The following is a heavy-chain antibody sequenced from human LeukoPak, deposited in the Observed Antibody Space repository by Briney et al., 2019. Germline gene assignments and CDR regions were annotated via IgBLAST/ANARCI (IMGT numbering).Heavy chain of an antibody. CDR3: ARDRVGVGGNGWEN. CDR1: GYTFTNYG. Sequence: ASVKVSCKASGYTFTNYGVTWVRQAPGQGLEWMGIINPSGGSTSYAQKFQDRVIMTRDTSISTAYMELSSLTSEDTAVYFCARDRVGVGGNGWENWGQGTLVTVSS. D-gene: IGHD6-19*01. V-gene: IGHV1-46*01. J-gene: IGHJ4*02. CDR2: INPSGGST.